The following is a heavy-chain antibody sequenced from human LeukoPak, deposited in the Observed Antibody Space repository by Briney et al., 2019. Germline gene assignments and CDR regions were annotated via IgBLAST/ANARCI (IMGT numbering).Heavy chain of an antibody. Sequence: ASVKVSCKASGYTFTSYGISWVRQAPGQGLEWMGGIIPIFGTANYAQKFQGRVTITTDESTSTAYMELRSLRSDDTAVYYCAREAGGVGDYWGQGTLVTVSS. CDR1: GYTFTSYG. CDR3: AREAGGVGDY. V-gene: IGHV1-69*05. D-gene: IGHD3-16*01. CDR2: IIPIFGTA. J-gene: IGHJ4*02.